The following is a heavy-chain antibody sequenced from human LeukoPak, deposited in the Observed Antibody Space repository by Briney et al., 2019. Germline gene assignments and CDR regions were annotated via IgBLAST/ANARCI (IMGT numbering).Heavy chain of an antibody. CDR1: GGSFSGYY. CDR2: INHSGST. D-gene: IGHD5-18*01. V-gene: IGHV4-34*01. CDR3: ARGQAMGYYFDY. Sequence: SETLSLTCAVYGGSFSGYYWSWIRQPPGKGLEWIGEINHSGSTSYNPSLKSRVTISVDTSKNQFSLKLSSVTAADTAVYYCARGQAMGYYFDYWGQGTLVTVSS. J-gene: IGHJ4*02.